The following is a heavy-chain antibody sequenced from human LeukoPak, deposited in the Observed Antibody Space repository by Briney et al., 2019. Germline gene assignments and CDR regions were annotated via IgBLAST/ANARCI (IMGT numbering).Heavy chain of an antibody. Sequence: GGSLRLSCAGSGFIFSSHAMYWVRQAPGKGLERVAVMSYDGSNEYYADSVKGRFTISRDNSKNTLYLQMNSLRAEDSAVYYCAKELAVTTNKYYYGMDVWGQGTTVTVSS. J-gene: IGHJ6*02. D-gene: IGHD4-17*01. CDR3: AKELAVTTNKYYYGMDV. CDR2: MSYDGSNE. V-gene: IGHV3-30*18. CDR1: GFIFSSHA.